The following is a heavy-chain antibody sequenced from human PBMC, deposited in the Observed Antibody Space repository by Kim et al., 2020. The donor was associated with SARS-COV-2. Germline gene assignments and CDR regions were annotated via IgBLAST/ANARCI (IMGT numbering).Heavy chain of an antibody. V-gene: IGHV3-49*02. CDR3: TRVHGAYDY. Sequence: GQTEKAAYVKGRFIISRDDSKSRAYLEMGSLKPEDKAVYYCTRVHGAYDYWGQGTLVTVSS. CDR2: GQT. J-gene: IGHJ4*02. D-gene: IGHD3-10*01.